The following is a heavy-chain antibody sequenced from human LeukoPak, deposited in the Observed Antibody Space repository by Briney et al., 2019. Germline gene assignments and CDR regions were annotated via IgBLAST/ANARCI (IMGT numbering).Heavy chain of an antibody. CDR2: IRYDGSNK. Sequence: PGGSLRLSCAASGFTFSFYGIHWVRQAPGKGLEWVALIRYDGSNKYYADSVRGRFTISRDNSKNTLYLLMNSLRAEDTAVYYCAKDPSYYGDQYYFDYWAREPWSPSPQ. J-gene: IGHJ4*02. CDR3: AKDPSYYGDQYYFDY. V-gene: IGHV3-30*02. D-gene: IGHD4-17*01. CDR1: GFTFSFYG.